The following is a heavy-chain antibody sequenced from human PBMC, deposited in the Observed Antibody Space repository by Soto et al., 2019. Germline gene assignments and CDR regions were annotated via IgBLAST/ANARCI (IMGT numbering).Heavy chain of an antibody. J-gene: IGHJ4*02. CDR3: ARDTIGPITIFGVGGNLFDY. CDR2: ISTYNGNT. CDR1: GYTFTSYG. V-gene: IGHV1-18*01. D-gene: IGHD3-3*01. Sequence: QVQLVQSGAEVKKPGASVKVSCKASGYTFTSYGISGVRQAPGQGLEWMGWISTYNGNTNYAQKLQGRVTMTTDTSTSTAYMELRSLRSDDTAVYYCARDTIGPITIFGVGGNLFDYWGQGTLVTVSS.